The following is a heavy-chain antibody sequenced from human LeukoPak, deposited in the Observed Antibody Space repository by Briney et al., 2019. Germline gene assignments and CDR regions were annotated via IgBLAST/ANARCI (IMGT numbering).Heavy chain of an antibody. V-gene: IGHV4-59*11. CDR1: GGFINSHY. Sequence: PSETLSLTCTVSGGFINSHYWSWIRQPPGKGLEWIGYIYYSGSTNYNPSLKSRVTISVDTSKNQFSLKLNSVTAADTAVYYCARGVSSGSYPPRYWGQGTLVTVSP. CDR3: ARGVSSGSYPPRY. J-gene: IGHJ4*02. D-gene: IGHD1-26*01. CDR2: IYYSGST.